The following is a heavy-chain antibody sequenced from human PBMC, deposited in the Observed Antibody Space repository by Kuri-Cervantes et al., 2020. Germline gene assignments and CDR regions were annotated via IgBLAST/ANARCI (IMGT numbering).Heavy chain of an antibody. D-gene: IGHD6-19*01. CDR3: ASNRGYSSGWYPYPDAFDI. V-gene: IGHV1-2*02. Sequence: ASVKVSCKASGYTFTGYYMHWVRQAPGQGLEWMGWINPNSGGTNYAQKFQGRVTMTRDTSISTAYLQWSSLKASDTAMYYCASNRGYSSGWYPYPDAFDIWGQGTMVTVSS. CDR1: GYTFTGYY. CDR2: INPNSGGT. J-gene: IGHJ3*02.